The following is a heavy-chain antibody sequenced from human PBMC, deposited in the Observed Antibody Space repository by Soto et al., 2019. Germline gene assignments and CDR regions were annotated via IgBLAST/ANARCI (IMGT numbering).Heavy chain of an antibody. D-gene: IGHD4-4*01. CDR2: IYYSGST. CDR1: GGSISSYY. CDR3: ARHGAIYSNTWYDFNY. V-gene: IGHV4-59*08. Sequence: SETLSLTCTVSGGSISSYYWSWIRQPPGKGLEWIGYIYYSGSTNYNPSLKSRVTISVDMSQNQFSLKLTSVTAADTAVYYCARHGAIYSNTWYDFNYWGQGTLVTVSS. J-gene: IGHJ4*02.